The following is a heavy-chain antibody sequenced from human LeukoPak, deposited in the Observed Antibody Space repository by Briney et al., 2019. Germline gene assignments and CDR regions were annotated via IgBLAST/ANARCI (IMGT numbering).Heavy chain of an antibody. D-gene: IGHD5-18*01. CDR2: ISSSSSTI. V-gene: IGHV3-48*01. CDR3: ARDSYGLGY. CDR1: GFTFSSYS. Sequence: GGSLRLSCAASGFTFSSYSMNWVRQAPGKGLEWVSYISSSSSTIYYADSVKGRFTISRDNAKNSLYLQMNSLRAEDTAVYYCARDSYGLGYWGQGTLATVSS. J-gene: IGHJ4*02.